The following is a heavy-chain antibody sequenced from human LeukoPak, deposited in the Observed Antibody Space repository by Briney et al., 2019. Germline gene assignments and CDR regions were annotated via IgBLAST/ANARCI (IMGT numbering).Heavy chain of an antibody. CDR2: ISGSGGST. CDR1: GFTFSSYA. Sequence: GGSLRLSCAASGFTFSSYAMSWVRQAPGKGLEWVSAISGSGGSTYYADSVKGRFTISRDNSKNTLYLQMNSLRAEDTAVYYCAKDAYYYDSSGYFFDYWGQGTLVTVSS. V-gene: IGHV3-23*01. J-gene: IGHJ4*02. D-gene: IGHD3-22*01. CDR3: AKDAYYYDSSGYFFDY.